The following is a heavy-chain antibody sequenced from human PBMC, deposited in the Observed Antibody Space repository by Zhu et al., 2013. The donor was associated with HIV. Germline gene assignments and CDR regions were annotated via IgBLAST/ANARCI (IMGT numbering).Heavy chain of an antibody. CDR3: ARDQGWIAVGGYFQH. CDR1: GGTFSRFG. J-gene: IGHJ1*01. V-gene: IGHV1-69*06. CDR2: IIPIYDTS. Sequence: QGQLVQSGAEVKRPGSSVKVSCRAPGGTFSRFGLSWLRQAPGQRLEWMGGIIPIYDTSNYAQKFQGRVTITADKSTSTAYMELSSLRSEDTAVYYCARDQGWIAVGGYFQHWGQGNPG. D-gene: IGHD6-19*01.